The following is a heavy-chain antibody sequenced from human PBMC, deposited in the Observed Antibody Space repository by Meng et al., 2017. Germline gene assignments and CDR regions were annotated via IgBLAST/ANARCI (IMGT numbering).Heavy chain of an antibody. J-gene: IGHJ4*02. CDR1: GFTFSSYA. Sequence: EVEVVVSGGGVVQPGVSLSLSCAASGFTFSSYAMSWVRQAPGKGLEWVSAISGSGGSTYYADSVKGRFTISRDNSKNTLYLQMNSLRAEDTAVYYCAKHITGTSSFDYWGQGTLVTVSS. D-gene: IGHD1-7*01. CDR2: ISGSGGST. V-gene: IGHV3-23*04. CDR3: AKHITGTSSFDY.